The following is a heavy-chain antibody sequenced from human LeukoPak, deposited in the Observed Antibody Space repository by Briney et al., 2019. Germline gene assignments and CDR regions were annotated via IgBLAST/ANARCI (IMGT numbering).Heavy chain of an antibody. V-gene: IGHV3-53*01. D-gene: IGHD2-2*01. CDR3: ARELPSAYYMDV. CDR2: IYSGGST. CDR1: GFTVSSNY. J-gene: IGHJ6*03. Sequence: AGGSLRLSRAASGFTVSSNYMSWVRQAPGKGLEWVSVIYSGGSTYYADSVKGRFTISRDNSKNTLSLQMNSLRAEDTAVYYCARELPSAYYMDVWGKGTTVTVSS.